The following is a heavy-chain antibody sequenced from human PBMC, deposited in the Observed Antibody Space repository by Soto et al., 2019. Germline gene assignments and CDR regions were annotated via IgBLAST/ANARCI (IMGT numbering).Heavy chain of an antibody. D-gene: IGHD7-27*01. Sequence: EVQLVESGGGLVKPGGSLRLSCAASGFTFSSYSMNWVRQAPGQGLEWVSSISSSSSYIYYADSVKGRFTISRDNAKNSLYLQMNSLRAEDTAVYYCAREGWGEQWLDPWGQGTLVTVSS. V-gene: IGHV3-21*01. CDR3: AREGWGEQWLDP. CDR1: GFTFSSYS. CDR2: ISSSSSYI. J-gene: IGHJ5*02.